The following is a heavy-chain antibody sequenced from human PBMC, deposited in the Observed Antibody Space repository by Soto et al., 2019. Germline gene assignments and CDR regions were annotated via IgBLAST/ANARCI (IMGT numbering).Heavy chain of an antibody. J-gene: IGHJ4*02. CDR3: ARDPTRSYAGIDY. V-gene: IGHV1-69*01. CDR1: GGTFNSYA. D-gene: IGHD5-18*01. CDR2: TIPSFGTA. Sequence: QVQLVQSGAEVKKPGSSVKVSCKASGGTFNSYAITWVRQAPGHGLEWMGGTIPSFGTANYAQKFQGRVTITADESTSTAYMELSSLNSEDTAVYYCARDPTRSYAGIDYWGQGTQVTVSS.